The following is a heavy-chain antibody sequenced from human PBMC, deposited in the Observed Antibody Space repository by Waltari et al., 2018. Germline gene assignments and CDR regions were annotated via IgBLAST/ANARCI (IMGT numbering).Heavy chain of an antibody. CDR3: ATVGSSSARQGY. D-gene: IGHD6-6*01. V-gene: IGHV1-69-2*01. CDR2: VEPEYGET. J-gene: IGHJ4*02. CDR1: GYTFTDYY. Sequence: EVQLVQSGAEVKKPGATVKISCKASGYTFTDYYMHWVQKAPGKGLEWMGPVEPEYGETIYAAKFQGRVTISADTSTDTAYMELSSLRSEDTAVYYCATVGSSSARQGYWGQGTLVTISS.